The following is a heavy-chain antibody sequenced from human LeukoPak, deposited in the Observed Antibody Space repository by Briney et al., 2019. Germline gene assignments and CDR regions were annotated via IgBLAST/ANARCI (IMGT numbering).Heavy chain of an antibody. CDR3: AQRARRGNNWFDP. CDR2: IYDSGST. D-gene: IGHD1-14*01. J-gene: IGHJ5*02. V-gene: IGHV4-38-2*01. Sequence: AETLSLTCAVSGYSISSWYYGGWIRQPPGKGLEWIGSIYDSGSTYYNPSLKSRVTISVAPSKNQSSLTLSTVTAAATAVYYCAQRARRGNNWFDPWGARTLVTVSP. CDR1: GYSISSWYY.